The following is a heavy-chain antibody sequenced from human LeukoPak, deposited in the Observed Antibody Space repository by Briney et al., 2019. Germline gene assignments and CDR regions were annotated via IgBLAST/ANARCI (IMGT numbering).Heavy chain of an antibody. CDR2: IYYSGST. Sequence: PSETLSLTCTVSGGSISSYYWSWIRQPPGKGLEWIGYIYYSGSTNYNPSLRSRATISVDTSKNQFSLKLSPVTAADTAVYYCARARDYDPPAFYYYYMDVWGKGTTVTVSS. V-gene: IGHV4-59*01. D-gene: IGHD4-17*01. J-gene: IGHJ6*03. CDR1: GGSISSYY. CDR3: ARARDYDPPAFYYYYMDV.